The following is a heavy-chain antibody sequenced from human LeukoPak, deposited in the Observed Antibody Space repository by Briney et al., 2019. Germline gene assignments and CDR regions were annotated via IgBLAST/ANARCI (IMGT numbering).Heavy chain of an antibody. CDR3: AKRRVGGTRASDY. J-gene: IGHJ4*02. D-gene: IGHD6-19*01. Sequence: GGSLRLSCVASGFTFISYVMNWVRQAPGKGLEWVSTISTSGGTTYYADSVKGRFTISRDNSKDTLYLQMNSLRVEDTALYYCAKRRVGGTRASDYWGQGTLVTVSS. CDR1: GFTFISYV. V-gene: IGHV3-23*01. CDR2: ISTSGGTT.